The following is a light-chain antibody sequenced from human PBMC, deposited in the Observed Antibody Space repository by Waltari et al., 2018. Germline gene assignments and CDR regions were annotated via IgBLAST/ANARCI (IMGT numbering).Light chain of an antibody. V-gene: IGLV3-19*01. CDR2: GKD. CDR3: SSRNGRADKVV. CDR1: SLRTPY. J-gene: IGLJ3*02. Sequence: SSELIQDPGVSVALGQTFTITCQGVSLRTPYATWYQLKPGQAPVLVIYGKDKRPSGIPDRFSGYSSGTTSSLTITGAQAEDEADYYCSSRNGRADKVVFAGGTKVTVL.